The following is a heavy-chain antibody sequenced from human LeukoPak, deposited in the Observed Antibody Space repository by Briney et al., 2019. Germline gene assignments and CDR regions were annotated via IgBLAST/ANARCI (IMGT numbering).Heavy chain of an antibody. CDR3: ARDPCSGGSCYLQIDD. D-gene: IGHD2-15*01. CDR1: GYTFTSNG. Sequence: GASVKVSCKASGYTFTSNGISWVRQAPGQGLEWMGWISAHNGNTNYAQKLQGRVTMTTDTSTSTAYMELRSLRSDDTAVYYCARDPCSGGSCYLQIDDWGRGTLVTVSS. V-gene: IGHV1-18*01. J-gene: IGHJ4*02. CDR2: ISAHNGNT.